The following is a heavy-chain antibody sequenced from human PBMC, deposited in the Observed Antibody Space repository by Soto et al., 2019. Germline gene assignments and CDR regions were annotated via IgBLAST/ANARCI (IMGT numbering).Heavy chain of an antibody. CDR2: ISYDGSNK. CDR3: AKTSSSSYSPRYYYGMDV. CDR1: GFTFSSYG. J-gene: IGHJ6*02. V-gene: IGHV3-30*18. Sequence: HRGGSLRLSCAASGFTFSSYGMHWVRQAPGKGLEWVAVISYDGSNKYYADSVKGRFTISRDNSKNTLYLQMNSLRAEDTAVYYCAKTSSSSYSPRYYYGMDVWGQGTTVTVSS. D-gene: IGHD6-6*01.